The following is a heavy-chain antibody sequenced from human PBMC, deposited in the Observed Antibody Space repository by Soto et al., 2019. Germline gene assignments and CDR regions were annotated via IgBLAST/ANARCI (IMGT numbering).Heavy chain of an antibody. D-gene: IGHD4-17*01. CDR1: GFTFSYYA. Sequence: PGGSLRLSCAASGFTFSYYAMHWVRQAPGKGLEWMAVISDNGNTKYLADSVKGRFTISRDNSKNTLYLQMNSLRADDTAVYYCARGNYGGFDYWGQGTLVTVSS. J-gene: IGHJ4*02. CDR2: ISDNGNTK. V-gene: IGHV3-30-3*01. CDR3: ARGNYGGFDY.